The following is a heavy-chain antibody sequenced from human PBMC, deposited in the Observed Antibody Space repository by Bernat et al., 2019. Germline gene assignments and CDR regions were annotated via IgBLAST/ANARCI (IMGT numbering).Heavy chain of an antibody. D-gene: IGHD3-10*01. J-gene: IGHJ4*02. CDR1: GIIFSDYG. CDR3: ASSDEPPSIAMVPGVIDY. CDR2: IWYDGSKK. Sequence: QVQLVESGGGVVEPGKSLRLSCAASGIIFSDYGMHWVRQAPGKGLEWVAVIWYDGSKKYYADTVKGRFTISRDNSQNTLYLQMNSLRAADKSVYYCASSDEPPSIAMVPGVIDYWGQGTLVTVSS. V-gene: IGHV3-33*01.